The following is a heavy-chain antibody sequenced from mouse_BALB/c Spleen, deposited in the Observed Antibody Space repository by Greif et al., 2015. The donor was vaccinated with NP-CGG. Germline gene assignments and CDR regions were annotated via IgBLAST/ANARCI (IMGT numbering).Heavy chain of an antibody. V-gene: IGHV1-14*01. CDR3: ASRADYWFTY. CDR2: INPYNDGT. D-gene: IGHD2-4*01. J-gene: IGHJ3*01. Sequence: VHVKQSGHELVKPGASVKMSCKASGYTFTSYVMHWVKQKPGQGLEWIGYINPYNDGTKYNEKFKGKATLTSDKSSSTAYMEISSLTSKDSAVYYGASRADYWFTYLGQGTLVTVSA. CDR1: GYTFTSYV.